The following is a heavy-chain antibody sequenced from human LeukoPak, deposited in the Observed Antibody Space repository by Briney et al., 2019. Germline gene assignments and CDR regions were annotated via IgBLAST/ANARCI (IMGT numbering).Heavy chain of an antibody. CDR2: IWYDGSNK. Sequence: GGSLRLSCAASGFTFSSYGMHWVRQAPGKGLEWVAVIWYDGSNKYYADSVKGRFTISRDSSKNTLYLQMNSLRAEDTAVYYCARDTVGATKCLDYWGQGTLVTVSS. CDR3: ARDTVGATKCLDY. V-gene: IGHV3-33*01. CDR1: GFTFSSYG. J-gene: IGHJ4*02. D-gene: IGHD1-26*01.